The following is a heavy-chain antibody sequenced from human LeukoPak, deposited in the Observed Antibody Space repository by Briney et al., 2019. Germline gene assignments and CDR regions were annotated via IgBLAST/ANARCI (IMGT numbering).Heavy chain of an antibody. CDR2: LRGNDET. CDR3: ARASWVSDPDAVR. CDR1: GISFRNYA. D-gene: IGHD3-10*01. J-gene: IGHJ4*02. V-gene: IGHV3-23*01. Sequence: GGSLRLSCAASGISFRNYAMSWVHQAPARGPEWVSSLRGNDETFYADSVKGRFTLSRDDSRNTVYLQLNNLRVEDTAIYYCARASWVSDPDAVRWGQGTQVTVSS.